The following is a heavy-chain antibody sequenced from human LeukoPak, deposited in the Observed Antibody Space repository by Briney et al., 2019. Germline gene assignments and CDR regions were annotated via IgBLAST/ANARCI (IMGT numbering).Heavy chain of an antibody. CDR1: GFTFSSHT. Sequence: GESLRLSCAASGFTFSSHTMHWVRQAPGKGLEWVSSISGSSSYIYYADSVKGRFTISRGNTKRSLHLEMNSLRAEDTAVYFCARDLVLVETPGDDFDHWGQGTLVSVSS. V-gene: IGHV3-21*01. J-gene: IGHJ4*02. D-gene: IGHD2-8*02. CDR2: ISGSSSYI. CDR3: ARDLVLVETPGDDFDH.